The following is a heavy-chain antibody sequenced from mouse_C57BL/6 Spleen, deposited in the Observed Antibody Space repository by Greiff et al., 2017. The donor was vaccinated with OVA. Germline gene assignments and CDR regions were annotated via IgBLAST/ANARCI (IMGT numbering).Heavy chain of an antibody. V-gene: IGHV1-15*01. D-gene: IGHD4-1*02. CDR1: GYTFTDYE. CDR3: LNWAFDY. Sequence: VKLVESGAELVRPGASVTLSCKASGYTFTDYEMHWVKQTPVHGLEWIGAIDPETGGTAYNQKFKGKAILTADKSSSTAYMELRSLTSEDSAVYYCLNWAFDYWGQGTTLTVSS. CDR2: IDPETGGT. J-gene: IGHJ2*01.